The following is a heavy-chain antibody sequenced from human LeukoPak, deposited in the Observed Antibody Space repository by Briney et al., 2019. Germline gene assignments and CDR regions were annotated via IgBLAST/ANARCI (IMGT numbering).Heavy chain of an antibody. CDR1: GFTFSSYG. J-gene: IGHJ4*02. CDR3: AVGIIAAAGALFDY. D-gene: IGHD6-13*01. CDR2: ISYDGSNK. Sequence: GRSLRLSCAASGFTFSSYGMHWVRQAPGKGLEWVAVISYDGSNKYYADSVKGRFTISRDNSKNTLYLQMNSLRAEDAAVYYCAVGIIAAAGALFDYWGQGTLVTVSS. V-gene: IGHV3-30*03.